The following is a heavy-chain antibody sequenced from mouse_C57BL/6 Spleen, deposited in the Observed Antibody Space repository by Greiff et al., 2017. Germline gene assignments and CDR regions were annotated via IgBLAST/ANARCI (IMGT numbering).Heavy chain of an antibody. D-gene: IGHD2-2*01. CDR3: AREGLTMVTTGDYYAMDY. J-gene: IGHJ4*01. V-gene: IGHV1-26*01. CDR1: GYTFTDYY. CDR2: INPNNGGT. Sequence: EVQLQQSGPELVKPGASVKISCKASGYTFTDYYMNWVKQSHGKSLEWIGDINPNNGGTSYNQKFKGKATLTVDKSSSTAYMEIRSLTSEDSAVYYCAREGLTMVTTGDYYAMDYWGQGTSVTVSS.